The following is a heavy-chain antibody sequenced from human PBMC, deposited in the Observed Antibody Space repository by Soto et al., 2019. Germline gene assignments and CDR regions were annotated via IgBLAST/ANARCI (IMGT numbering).Heavy chain of an antibody. Sequence: EVQLVESGGGLVKPGESLRLSCAASGFTFSTAWMTWVRQAQGRGLEWVARIKTTSNGGTIHYAAPVKGRFTISRDDSKDTLFLQMNSLKIEDTALYHCIRDPYGSTWGQGTLVTVSS. J-gene: IGHJ5*02. V-gene: IGHV3-15*01. D-gene: IGHD3-10*01. CDR1: GFTFSTAW. CDR2: IKTTSNGGTI. CDR3: IRDPYGST.